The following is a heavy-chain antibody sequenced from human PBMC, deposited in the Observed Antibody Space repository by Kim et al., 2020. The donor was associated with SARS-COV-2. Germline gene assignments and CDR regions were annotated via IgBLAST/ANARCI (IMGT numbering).Heavy chain of an antibody. CDR1: GGSIRSSL. CDR2: IYTSGKT. D-gene: IGHD6-13*01. CDR3: ARDEAAAAYYFDH. Sequence: SETLSLTCTDSGGSIRSSLWSWIRQPAGKGLEWIGRIYTSGKTDYNPSLKSRITMSVDTSKNQFSLKLNSVTAADTAVYYCARDEAAAAYYFDHWGQGALVTVSS. J-gene: IGHJ4*02. V-gene: IGHV4-4*07.